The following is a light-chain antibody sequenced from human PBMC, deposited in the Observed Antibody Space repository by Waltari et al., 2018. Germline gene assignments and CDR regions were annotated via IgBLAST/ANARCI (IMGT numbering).Light chain of an antibody. CDR2: AAS. J-gene: IGKJ5*01. V-gene: IGKV1-39*01. CDR1: QSISSY. CDR3: QQSYSTPRST. Sequence: DIQMPQSPSSLSASVGDRVTITCRASQSISSYLNWYQQKPGKAPKLLIYAASSLQSGVPSRCSGSGSGTDFTLTISSLQPEDFATYYCQQSYSTPRSTFGQGTRLEIK.